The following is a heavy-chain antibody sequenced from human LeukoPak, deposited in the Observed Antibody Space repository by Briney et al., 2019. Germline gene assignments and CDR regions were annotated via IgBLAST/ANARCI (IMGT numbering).Heavy chain of an antibody. J-gene: IGHJ4*02. CDR1: LFTFRDSY. V-gene: IGHV3-11*01. CDR2: ISGSASDV. CDR3: SRDPRNNDY. Sequence: PGWSLRLSRVASLFTFRDSYMTWIRQAPGKGLDGLSYISGSASDVNYLDSVRGRFTISRDNAKNALYLHMNSLTVEHTAVYYCSRDPRNNDYWGQGTLVTVSS.